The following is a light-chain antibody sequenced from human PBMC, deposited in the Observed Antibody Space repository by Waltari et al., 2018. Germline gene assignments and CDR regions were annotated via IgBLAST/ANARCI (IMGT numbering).Light chain of an antibody. V-gene: IGLV3-1*01. CDR1: KLGDKY. J-gene: IGLJ2*01. CDR2: QES. Sequence: SYELTQPPSVSVSPGQTASIPCSGDKLGDKYACWYQQKPGQSPVLVIYQESRRPSGIPERFSGSNSGNTATLTISGTQAMDEADYYCQAWDSSTVVFGRGTKLTVL. CDR3: QAWDSSTVV.